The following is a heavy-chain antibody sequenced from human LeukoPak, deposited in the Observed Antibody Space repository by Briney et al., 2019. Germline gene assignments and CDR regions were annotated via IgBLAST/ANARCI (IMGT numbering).Heavy chain of an antibody. D-gene: IGHD3-10*01. V-gene: IGHV1-2*02. J-gene: IGHJ4*02. CDR3: ARHSPAQMVDFDY. CDR2: IYPYTGAT. Sequence: DSVKVSCKASGYTFSGTGWYLYWLRQAPGQGLECMGWIYPYTGATYYAQKFQGRVAMTRDTSISTAYMELSRLRPDDTAVYYCARHSPAQMVDFDYWGQGTLVTVSS. CDR1: GYTFSGTGWY.